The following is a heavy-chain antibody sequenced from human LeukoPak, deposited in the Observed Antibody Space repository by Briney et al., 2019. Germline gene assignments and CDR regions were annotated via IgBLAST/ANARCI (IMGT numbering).Heavy chain of an antibody. Sequence: PGGSLRLSCEVSGFTFSNYGMHRVRQAPGKGLEWVAFIRSDAGQKSYGDSVKGRFTISRDNAKNSLYLQMNSLRAEDTAVYYCTREDHSNYNYWGQGTLVTVSS. CDR1: GFTFSNYG. J-gene: IGHJ4*02. CDR3: TREDHSNYNY. V-gene: IGHV3-30*02. D-gene: IGHD4-11*01. CDR2: IRSDAGQK.